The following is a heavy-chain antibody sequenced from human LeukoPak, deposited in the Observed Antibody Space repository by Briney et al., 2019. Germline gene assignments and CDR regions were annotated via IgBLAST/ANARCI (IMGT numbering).Heavy chain of an antibody. CDR1: GFTVSSNY. V-gene: IGHV3-53*01. CDR3: ARESPELLWFGEQIHSNAFDI. D-gene: IGHD3-10*01. J-gene: IGHJ3*02. CDR2: IYSGGST. Sequence: GGSLRLSCAASGFTVSSNYMSWVRQAPGKGLEWVSVIYSGGSTYYADSVKGRFTISRDNSKNTLYLQMNSLRAEDTAVYYCARESPELLWFGEQIHSNAFDIWGQGTMVTVSS.